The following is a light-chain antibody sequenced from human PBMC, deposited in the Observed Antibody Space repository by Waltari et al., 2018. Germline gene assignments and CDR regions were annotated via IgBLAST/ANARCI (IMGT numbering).Light chain of an antibody. Sequence: EIVLTQSPATLSLSPGERATLSCRASQSVSSYLVWYQQKPVQPPRLLIYQASLRASGIPARFSGSGSGTDFTLTISSLEPEDFAVYYCQQRSDWPRTFGQGTKVEIK. CDR1: QSVSSY. V-gene: IGKV3-11*01. CDR2: QAS. J-gene: IGKJ1*01. CDR3: QQRSDWPRT.